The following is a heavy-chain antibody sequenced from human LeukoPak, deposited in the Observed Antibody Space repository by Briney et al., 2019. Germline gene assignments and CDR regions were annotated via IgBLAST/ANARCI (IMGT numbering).Heavy chain of an antibody. CDR1: GYAFTTCA. Sequence: GASVKVSCKASGYAFTTCAMQWVRQAPGQSLEWMGWINADNGNTQYSQKFQGRVTITRDTSASTAYMELSSLRSDDTAVYYCARNVIGKADFDYWGQGTLVTVSS. V-gene: IGHV1-3*01. D-gene: IGHD2-21*01. CDR3: ARNVIGKADFDY. J-gene: IGHJ4*02. CDR2: INADNGNT.